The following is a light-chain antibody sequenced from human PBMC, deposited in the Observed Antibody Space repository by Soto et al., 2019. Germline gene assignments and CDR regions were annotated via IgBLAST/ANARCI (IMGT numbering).Light chain of an antibody. CDR3: RQYCNFSPIT. V-gene: IGKV3-15*01. CDR2: DTS. J-gene: IGKJ5*01. Sequence: EKVMNQSRGTLSVSLGERATLSCRASQSVSIHLAWYQQKPGQAPRLLIYDTSTRATGIPARFSGSGSGTEVTLTISSLQSADFAVHYCRQYCNFSPITFGQGTRLEIK. CDR1: QSVSIH.